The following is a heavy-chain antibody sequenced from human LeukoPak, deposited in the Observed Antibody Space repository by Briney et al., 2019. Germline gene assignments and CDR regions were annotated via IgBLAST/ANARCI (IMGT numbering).Heavy chain of an antibody. J-gene: IGHJ6*03. CDR1: GYTFTSYY. V-gene: IGHV1-46*01. CDR3: ARGNYMRTYYYYMDV. CDR2: INPSGGST. D-gene: IGHD1-7*01. Sequence: ASVKVSCKASGYTFTSYYMHWVRQAPGQGLEWMGIINPSGGSTSYAQKFQGRVTMTRDTSTSTVYMELGSLRSEDTAVYYCARGNYMRTYYYYMDVWGKGTTVTVSS.